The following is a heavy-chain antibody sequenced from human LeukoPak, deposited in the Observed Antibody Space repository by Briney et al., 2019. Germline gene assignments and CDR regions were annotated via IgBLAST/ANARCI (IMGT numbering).Heavy chain of an antibody. Sequence: GGSLRLSCAASGFTFSSYAMSWVRQAPGKGLEWVSAISGSGGSTYYADSVKGRFTISRDNSKNTLYLQMNSLRAEDTAVYYCARRVYSGSYYFWFDPWGQGTLVTVSS. V-gene: IGHV3-23*01. J-gene: IGHJ5*02. CDR2: ISGSGGST. D-gene: IGHD1-26*01. CDR1: GFTFSSYA. CDR3: ARRVYSGSYYFWFDP.